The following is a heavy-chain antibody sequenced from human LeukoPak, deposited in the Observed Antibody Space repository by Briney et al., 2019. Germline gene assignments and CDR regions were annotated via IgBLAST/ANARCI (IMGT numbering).Heavy chain of an antibody. D-gene: IGHD5-12*01. CDR2: ISSSSSYI. V-gene: IGHV3-21*01. CDR1: GFTFSSYS. CDR3: ARYSGYDGDDYYFDY. J-gene: IGHJ4*02. Sequence: PGGSLRLSCAASGFTFSSYSMNWVRQAPGKGLEWVSSISSSSSYIYYADSVKGRFTISRDNAKNSLYLQMNSLRAEDTAVYYCARYSGYDGDDYYFDYWGQGTLVTISS.